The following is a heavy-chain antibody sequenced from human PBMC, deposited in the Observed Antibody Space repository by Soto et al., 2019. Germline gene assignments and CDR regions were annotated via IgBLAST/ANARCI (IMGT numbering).Heavy chain of an antibody. CDR1: GFTFSDHY. D-gene: IGHD1-26*01. J-gene: IGHJ4*02. CDR2: IKNKANGYKT. V-gene: IGHV3-72*01. Sequence: GGSLRLSCVASGFTFSDHYMDWVRQAPGKGLEWVGRIKNKANGYKTEYAASVEGRITISRDDSKNSLSLQINSLKTEDTAVYYCSRVRLGAPTRYFAYWGQGASVTVSS. CDR3: SRVRLGAPTRYFAY.